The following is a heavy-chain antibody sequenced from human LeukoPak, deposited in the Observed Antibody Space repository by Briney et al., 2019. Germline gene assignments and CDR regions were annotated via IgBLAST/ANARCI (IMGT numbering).Heavy chain of an antibody. V-gene: IGHV1-2*02. J-gene: IGHJ6*03. D-gene: IGHD3-22*01. Sequence: ASVKVSCKASGYTFTGYYMHWVRQAPGQGLEWMGWINPNSGGTNYAQKFQGRVTMTRDTSISTAYMELSRLRSDDTAVYYCARGLTYYYDSSGYYPSYYYYYYMDVWGKGTTVTISS. CDR1: GYTFTGYY. CDR2: INPNSGGT. CDR3: ARGLTYYYDSSGYYPSYYYYYYMDV.